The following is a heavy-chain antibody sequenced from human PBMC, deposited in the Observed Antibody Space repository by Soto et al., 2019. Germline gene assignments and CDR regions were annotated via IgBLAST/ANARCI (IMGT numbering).Heavy chain of an antibody. D-gene: IGHD1-20*01. Sequence: PSEPLSLTCAVYGGSFSVYYWTWIRHPPGKGLEWIGEINHSRSANYKPSLTSRVTISVDTSRNQFSLKMSSVTAADTAVYYCARGRTLITGTSLDYWGQGTLVTVSS. J-gene: IGHJ4*02. CDR2: INHSRSA. CDR3: ARGRTLITGTSLDY. CDR1: GGSFSVYY. V-gene: IGHV4-34*01.